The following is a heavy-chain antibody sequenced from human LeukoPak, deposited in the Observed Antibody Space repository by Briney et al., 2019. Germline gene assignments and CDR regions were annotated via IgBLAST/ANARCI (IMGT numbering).Heavy chain of an antibody. CDR3: ARDSGIEQWFALYYFDY. J-gene: IGHJ4*02. V-gene: IGHV3-7*01. CDR1: GFTFSSCW. Sequence: GGSLRLSCAASGFTFSSCWMSWVRQAPGKGLEWVANIKQDGSEKYYVGSVKGRFTISRDNAKNSLYLQMNSLRAEDTAVYYCARDSGIEQWFALYYFDYWGQGTLVTVSS. CDR2: IKQDGSEK. D-gene: IGHD6-19*01.